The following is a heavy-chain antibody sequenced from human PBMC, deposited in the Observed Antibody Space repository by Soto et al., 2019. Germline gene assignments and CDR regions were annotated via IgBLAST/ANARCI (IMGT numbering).Heavy chain of an antibody. CDR1: GFIFSSNG. CDR2: ISGSASTI. CDR3: ARVDYYGMDV. V-gene: IGHV3-48*03. J-gene: IGHJ6*02. Sequence: GGSLRLSCAASGFIFSSNGMSWVRQTPGKGLEWLSYISGSASTIYYADSVKGRFTISRDNAKNSLYLEMHSLRAEDTAVYYCARVDYYGMDVWGQGPMVTVSS.